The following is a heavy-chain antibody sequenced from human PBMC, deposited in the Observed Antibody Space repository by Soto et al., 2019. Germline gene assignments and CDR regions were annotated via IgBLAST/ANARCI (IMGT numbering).Heavy chain of an antibody. CDR3: AKAPSIAVAGPYYYYGMDV. CDR1: GFTFSSYA. D-gene: IGHD6-19*01. J-gene: IGHJ6*02. V-gene: IGHV3-23*01. CDR2: ISGSGGST. Sequence: GGSLRLSCAASGFTFSSYAMSWVRQAPGKGLEWVSAISGSGGSTCYADSVKGRFTISRDNSKNTLYLQMNSLGAEDTAVYYCAKAPSIAVAGPYYYYGMDVWGQGTTVTVSS.